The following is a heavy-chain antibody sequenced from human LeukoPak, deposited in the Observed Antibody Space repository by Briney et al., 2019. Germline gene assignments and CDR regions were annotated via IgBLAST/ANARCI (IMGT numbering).Heavy chain of an antibody. V-gene: IGHV3-48*03. CDR3: ARGASRSYVMDV. CDR1: GYTFSNYE. Sequence: SCKASGYTFSNYEMNWVRQAPGKGLQWVSYISSANIIHYAESLEGRFTISRDNAKNSLHLQMNSLRAEDTAVYYCARGASRSYVMDVWGQGTTVTVS. J-gene: IGHJ6*02. CDR2: ISSANII.